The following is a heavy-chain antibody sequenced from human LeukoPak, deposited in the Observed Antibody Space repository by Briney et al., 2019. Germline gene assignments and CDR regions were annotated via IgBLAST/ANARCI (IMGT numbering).Heavy chain of an antibody. CDR1: GYTFTSYY. D-gene: IGHD3-22*01. CDR3: ARELAGDYYDSSGYYPFDY. J-gene: IGHJ4*02. CDR2: INTSGGRT. Sequence: ASVTVSCKASGYTFTSYYMHWVRQAPGQGLDWMGIINTSGGRTSYAQKFRGRVTMTRDTSTSTVYMELSSLRSEDTAVYYCARELAGDYYDSSGYYPFDYWGQGTLVTVSS. V-gene: IGHV1-46*01.